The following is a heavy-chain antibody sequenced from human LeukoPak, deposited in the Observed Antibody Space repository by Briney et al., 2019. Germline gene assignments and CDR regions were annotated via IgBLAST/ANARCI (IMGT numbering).Heavy chain of an antibody. Sequence: ASVKVSCNASGYTFTGYYMHWVRQAPGQGLEWMGWINPNSGGTNYAQKLQGRVTMTRDTSISTAYMELSRLRSDDTAVYYCATHYSSGWYYFDYWGQGTLVTVSS. CDR1: GYTFTGYY. J-gene: IGHJ4*02. V-gene: IGHV1-2*02. CDR2: INPNSGGT. D-gene: IGHD6-19*01. CDR3: ATHYSSGWYYFDY.